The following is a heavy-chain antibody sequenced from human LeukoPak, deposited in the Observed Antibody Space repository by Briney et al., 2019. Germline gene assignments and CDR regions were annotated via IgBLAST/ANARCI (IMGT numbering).Heavy chain of an antibody. Sequence: GESLKISCKGSGYSFTSYWIGWVRQMPGKGLEWMGIIYPGDSDTRYSPSFQGQVTISADKSISTAYLQWSSLKASDTAMYYCARPRSGIAAGDAFDIWGQGTMVTVSS. J-gene: IGHJ3*02. V-gene: IGHV5-51*01. CDR2: IYPGDSDT. D-gene: IGHD6-13*01. CDR1: GYSFTSYW. CDR3: ARPRSGIAAGDAFDI.